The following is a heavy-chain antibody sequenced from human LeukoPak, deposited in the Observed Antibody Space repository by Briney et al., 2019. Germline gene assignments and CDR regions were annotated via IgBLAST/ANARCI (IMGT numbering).Heavy chain of an antibody. D-gene: IGHD4-17*01. J-gene: IGHJ4*02. Sequence: ASVKVSCKASGYTFTNNFMHWVRQAPGQGLEWMGIINPSGDNTWYAQKFQGRVTMTRDMATSTDYMEVSSLRSEDTAVYYCAREHYGDYGDYWGQGTLVTVSS. V-gene: IGHV1-46*01. CDR1: GYTFTNNF. CDR2: INPSGDNT. CDR3: AREHYGDYGDY.